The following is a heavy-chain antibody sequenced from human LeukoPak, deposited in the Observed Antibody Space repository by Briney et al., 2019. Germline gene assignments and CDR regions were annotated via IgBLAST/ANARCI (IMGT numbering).Heavy chain of an antibody. CDR2: ISSNGGST. J-gene: IGHJ4*02. CDR3: ARDGGTLPGYFDY. CDR1: GFTFSSYA. Sequence: GGSLRLSCAASGFTFSSYAMHWVRQAPGKGLEYVSTISSNGGSTYYANSVKGRFTISRDNSKNTLYLQMGSLRAEDMAVYYCARDGGTLPGYFDYWGQGTLVTVSS. D-gene: IGHD1-7*01. V-gene: IGHV3-64*01.